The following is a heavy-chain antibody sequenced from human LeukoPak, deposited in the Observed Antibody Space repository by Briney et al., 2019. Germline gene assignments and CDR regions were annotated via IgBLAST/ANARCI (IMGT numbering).Heavy chain of an antibody. J-gene: IGHJ5*02. Sequence: SETLSLTCTVSGGSISSSSYYWGWIRQPPGKGLEWIGSIYYSGNTIYNASLNSRITISVDTSKNQFSLKLSSVTAADTAVYYCARGGGFDPWGQGTLVTVSS. V-gene: IGHV4-39*07. CDR1: GGSISSSSYY. CDR3: ARGGGFDP. CDR2: IYYSGNT. D-gene: IGHD3-10*01.